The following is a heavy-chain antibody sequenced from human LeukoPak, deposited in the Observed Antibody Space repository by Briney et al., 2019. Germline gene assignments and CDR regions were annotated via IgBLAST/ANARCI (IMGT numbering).Heavy chain of an antibody. J-gene: IGHJ4*02. V-gene: IGHV1-8*03. CDR3: ASLETRNYYGSWSSGPAIDY. CDR2: MTPNSGNT. CDR1: GYTFTSYD. D-gene: IGHD3-10*01. Sequence: ASVKVSCKASGYTFTSYDINWVRQATGQGLEWMGWMTPNSGNTGYAQKFQGRVTITRNTSISTAYMELSSLRSEDTAVYYCASLETRNYYGSWSSGPAIDYWGQGTLVTVSS.